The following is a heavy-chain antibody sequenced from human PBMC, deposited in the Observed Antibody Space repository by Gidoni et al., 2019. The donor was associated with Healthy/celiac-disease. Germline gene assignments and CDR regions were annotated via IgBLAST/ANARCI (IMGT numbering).Heavy chain of an antibody. CDR1: GYTFTGYY. CDR2: INPNSGGT. J-gene: IGHJ4*02. D-gene: IGHD4-17*01. V-gene: IGHV1-2*02. CDR3: ARDRPYGDYPADY. Sequence: QGQLVQSGAEVKKPGASVKVSCKASGYTFTGYYMHWVRQAPGQGLEWMGWINPNSGGTHYAQKFQGRVTMTRDTSISTAYMELSRLRSDDTAVYYCARDRPYGDYPADYWGQGTLVTVSS.